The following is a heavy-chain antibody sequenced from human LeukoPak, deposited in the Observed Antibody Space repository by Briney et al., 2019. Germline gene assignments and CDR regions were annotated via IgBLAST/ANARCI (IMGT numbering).Heavy chain of an antibody. CDR1: GGSIGSITYY. Sequence: SETLSLTCSASGGSIGSITYYWAWIRQPPGKGLEWIGSLHYSGSTYYNPSLKSRVTVSFDTSKNQFSLSLTSVTAADTAVYYCTKRRGYSFGFDYYYMDVWGKGTTVTISS. CDR2: LHYSGST. V-gene: IGHV4-39*01. CDR3: TKRRGYSFGFDYYYMDV. J-gene: IGHJ6*03. D-gene: IGHD5-18*01.